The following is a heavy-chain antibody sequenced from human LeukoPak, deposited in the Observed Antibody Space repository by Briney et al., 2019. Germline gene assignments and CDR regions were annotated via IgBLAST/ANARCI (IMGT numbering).Heavy chain of an antibody. J-gene: IGHJ4*02. D-gene: IGHD3-22*01. V-gene: IGHV3-74*01. Sequence: PGGSLRLTCAASGFTFSNYWMHWVRQAPGKGLVWVSRINSDGSSTSYADSVKGRFTISRDNAKNTLYLQMNSLRAEDTAVYYCARGREDYYDSSGYPPPFDYWGQGTLVTVSS. CDR1: GFTFSNYW. CDR2: INSDGSST. CDR3: ARGREDYYDSSGYPPPFDY.